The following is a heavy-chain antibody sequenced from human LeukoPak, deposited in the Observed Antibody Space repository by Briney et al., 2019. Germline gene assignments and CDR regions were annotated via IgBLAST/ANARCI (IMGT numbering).Heavy chain of an antibody. V-gene: IGHV3-30*02. D-gene: IGHD3-9*01. J-gene: IGHJ4*02. CDR1: GFTFSTHS. CDR3: AKVGDIFYYFDY. CDR2: IHYDGINK. Sequence: GGSLRLSCAASGFTFSTHSMNWVRQAPGKGLEWVAFIHYDGINKYYADSVKGRFTISRDTSKNTLYLQMNSLRAEDTAVYFCAKVGDIFYYFDYWGQGTLVTVSS.